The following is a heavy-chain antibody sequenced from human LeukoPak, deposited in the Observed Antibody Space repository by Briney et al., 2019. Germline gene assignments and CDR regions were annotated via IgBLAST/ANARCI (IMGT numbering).Heavy chain of an antibody. Sequence: GGSLRLSCAASGFTFSSYGMHWVRQAPGKGLEWVAAVSYDETNKYYAESVKGRFTISRDNSKSTLYLQMITLRADDTAVYYCAKRAQYYFDYWGQGTLVTVSS. CDR3: AKRAQYYFDY. V-gene: IGHV3-30*18. CDR2: VSYDETNK. CDR1: GFTFSSYG. J-gene: IGHJ4*02.